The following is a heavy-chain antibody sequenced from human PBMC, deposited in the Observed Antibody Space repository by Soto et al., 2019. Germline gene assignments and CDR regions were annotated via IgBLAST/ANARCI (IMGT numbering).Heavy chain of an antibody. J-gene: IGHJ4*02. Sequence: EVQLVESGGGLVQPGGSLRLSCAASGFSVSSNYMYWVRQAPGKGLECVSLIYSGGSTDHADSVKDRFTISRDNSKNPPNLQTNSRRAEDTAVYYCARRHYYGSDGGQRSLVTVSS. D-gene: IGHD3-10*01. CDR3: ARRHYYGSD. CDR2: IYSGGST. CDR1: GFSVSSNY. V-gene: IGHV3-66*04.